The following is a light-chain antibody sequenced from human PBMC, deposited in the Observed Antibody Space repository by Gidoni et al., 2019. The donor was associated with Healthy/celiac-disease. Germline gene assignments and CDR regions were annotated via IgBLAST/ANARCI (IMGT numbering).Light chain of an antibody. CDR3: QQRSNWPLRT. CDR1: QRVSSY. Sequence: EIVLTQSPATLSSSPGERATLSCRASQRVSSYLAWYQQKPGQAPRLLIYDASSGSGTDFTLTISSLEPEDFAVYYCQQRSNWPLRTFGEGTKVEIK. CDR2: DAS. V-gene: IGKV3-11*01. J-gene: IGKJ4*01.